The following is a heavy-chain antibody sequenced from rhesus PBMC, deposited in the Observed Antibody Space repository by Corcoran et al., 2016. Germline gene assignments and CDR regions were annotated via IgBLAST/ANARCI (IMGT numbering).Heavy chain of an antibody. Sequence: QVQLQESGPAVVKPSETLSLICDVSGGSISSSNWWSWLRQSPGKGLGWIGGFLVGGGITENNPSLKSRVTISIDTSRNQFSLKLSSVTAADTAVYYCAMGIAAAGIVTFDFWGQGLRVTVSS. V-gene: IGHV4-93*02. D-gene: IGHD6-25*01. CDR2: FLVGGGIT. CDR3: AMGIAAAGIVTFDF. J-gene: IGHJ3*01. CDR1: GGSISSSNW.